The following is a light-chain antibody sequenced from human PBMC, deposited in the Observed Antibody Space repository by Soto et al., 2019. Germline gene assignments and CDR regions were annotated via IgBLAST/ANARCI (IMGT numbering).Light chain of an antibody. J-gene: IGKJ3*01. CDR2: GAS. CDR1: QSINSRY. Sequence: EIVLTQSPGTLSLSPGERATLSCRASQSINSRYLAWYQQKPGQAPRLLIYGASSRATGIPDRFSGSRSGTDFTLTISRLEPEDFAVYYCQQFGSSPGFTFGPGTKVDIK. V-gene: IGKV3-20*01. CDR3: QQFGSSPGFT.